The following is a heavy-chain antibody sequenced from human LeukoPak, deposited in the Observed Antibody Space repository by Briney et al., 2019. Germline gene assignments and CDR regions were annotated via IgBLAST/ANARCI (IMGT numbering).Heavy chain of an antibody. V-gene: IGHV3-23*01. CDR3: ARSWYSDY. Sequence: PGGSLRLSCAASGFTFSNYAMTRVRQAPGKGLEWVSGISASVGSTHYTDSVKGRFTISRDNSKNTLYLQMHSLRAEDAAVYYCARSWYSDYWGQGTLVTVSS. CDR1: GFTFSNYA. D-gene: IGHD2-15*01. J-gene: IGHJ4*02. CDR2: ISASVGST.